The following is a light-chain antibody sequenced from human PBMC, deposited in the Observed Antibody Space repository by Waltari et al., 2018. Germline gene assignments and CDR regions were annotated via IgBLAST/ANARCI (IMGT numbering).Light chain of an antibody. V-gene: IGKV3-20*01. Sequence: EIVLTPSPRTLSLSPGESATLSSLASQGVSSSYLAWYQQKPGQAPRPPIVGSSSRATGIPDRFSGSGSGTDFTLTISRLEPEDFAVYYCQQYGSSPPRYTFGQGTKLEIK. CDR3: QQYGSSPPRYT. J-gene: IGKJ2*01. CDR1: QGVSSSY. CDR2: GSS.